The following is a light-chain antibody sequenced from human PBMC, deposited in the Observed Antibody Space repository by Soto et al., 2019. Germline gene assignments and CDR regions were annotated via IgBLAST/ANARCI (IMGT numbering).Light chain of an antibody. Sequence: EIVLTQSPATLSLSPGERATLSCRASQSVSSYLAWYQQKPGQAPRLLIYDASNRATGIPARFSGSGSGTDFTLTISSLEPEDFAVYYCQQRRKWPQWKFGQGTKADI. J-gene: IGKJ1*01. CDR3: QQRRKWPQWK. CDR2: DAS. V-gene: IGKV3-11*01. CDR1: QSVSSY.